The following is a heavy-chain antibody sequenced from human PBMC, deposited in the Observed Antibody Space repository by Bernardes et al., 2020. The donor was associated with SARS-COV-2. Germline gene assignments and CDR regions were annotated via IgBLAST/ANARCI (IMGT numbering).Heavy chain of an antibody. CDR3: ARTSGSGSYEDYFDY. V-gene: IGHV4-28*01. Sequence: SEPLSLTCAVSDYSISSSNWWACIRQPPGKGLEWIGYIFYSGYTYYNPSLESRVTISVDTSKNHFSLKLTSVTAEDTAVYYCARTSGSGSYEDYFDYWGQGTLVTVSS. D-gene: IGHD1-26*01. CDR2: IFYSGYT. CDR1: DYSISSSNW. J-gene: IGHJ4*02.